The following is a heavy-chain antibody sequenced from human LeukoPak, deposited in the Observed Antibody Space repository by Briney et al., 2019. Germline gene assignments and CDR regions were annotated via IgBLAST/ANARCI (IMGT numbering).Heavy chain of an antibody. V-gene: IGHV3-66*01. Sequence: GGSLRLSCAASGFPFSSHGMHWVRQAPGKGLEWVSVIYSGGSTYYADSVKGRFTISRDNSKNTLYLQMNSLRAEDTAVYYCARGAYYDSSGSATGFDPWGQGTLVTVSS. J-gene: IGHJ5*02. CDR3: ARGAYYDSSGSATGFDP. D-gene: IGHD3-22*01. CDR1: GFPFSSHG. CDR2: IYSGGST.